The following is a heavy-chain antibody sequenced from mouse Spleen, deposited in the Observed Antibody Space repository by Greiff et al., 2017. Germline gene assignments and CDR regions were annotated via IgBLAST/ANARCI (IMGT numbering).Heavy chain of an antibody. V-gene: IGHV1-82*01. Sequence: LEESGPELVKPGASVKISCKASGYAFSSSWMNWVKQRPGKGLEWIGRIYPGDGDTNYNGKFKGKATLTADKSSSTAYMQLSSLTSEDSAVYFCARAYYSSYRFAYWGQGTLVTVSA. J-gene: IGHJ3*01. CDR3: ARAYYSSYRFAY. CDR1: GYAFSSSW. D-gene: IGHD2-5*01. CDR2: IYPGDGDT.